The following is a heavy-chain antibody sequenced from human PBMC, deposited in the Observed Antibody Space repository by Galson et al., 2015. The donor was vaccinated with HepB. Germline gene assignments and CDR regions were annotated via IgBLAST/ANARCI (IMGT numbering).Heavy chain of an antibody. V-gene: IGHV4-39*01. J-gene: IGHJ6*02. CDR1: GGSISSSSYY. D-gene: IGHD4-23*01. CDR2: IYYSGPT. Sequence: LSLTCTVSGGSISSSSYYWGWIRQPPGKGLEWIGSIYYSGPTSYNSSLKSRVTISVDTSKNQFSLKLSSVTAADTAVYYCARPGPYEQGNPLPYNYYGVDVWGRGTTVTVSS. CDR3: ARPGPYEQGNPLPYNYYGVDV.